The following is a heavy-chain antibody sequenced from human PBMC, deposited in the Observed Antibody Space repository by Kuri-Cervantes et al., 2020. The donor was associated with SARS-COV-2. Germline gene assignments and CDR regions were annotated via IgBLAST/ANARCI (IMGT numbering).Heavy chain of an antibody. Sequence: GESLKISCAASGFTFSGHWIHWVRQAPGKGLVWVSRINPDGSYTNNADSVKGRFTISRDNSKNMLFLQMNSLRAEDTAVYYCVRDGDHWNFDYWGQGTLVTVSS. CDR2: INPDGSYT. J-gene: IGHJ4*02. V-gene: IGHV3-74*01. CDR3: VRDGDHWNFDY. D-gene: IGHD1-1*01. CDR1: GFTFSGHW.